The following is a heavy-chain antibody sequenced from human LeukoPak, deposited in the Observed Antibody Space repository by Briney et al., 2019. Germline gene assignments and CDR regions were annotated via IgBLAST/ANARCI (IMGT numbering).Heavy chain of an antibody. CDR3: ARHGGPAVVVILSGGNAFDI. Sequence: ASVKVSCKASGGTFSSYAISWVRQAPGQGLEWMGGIIPIFGTANYAQKFQGRVTITADESTSTAYMELSSLRSEDTAVYYCARHGGPAVVVILSGGNAFDIWGQGTMVTVSS. D-gene: IGHD3-22*01. V-gene: IGHV1-69*13. J-gene: IGHJ3*02. CDR2: IIPIFGTA. CDR1: GGTFSSYA.